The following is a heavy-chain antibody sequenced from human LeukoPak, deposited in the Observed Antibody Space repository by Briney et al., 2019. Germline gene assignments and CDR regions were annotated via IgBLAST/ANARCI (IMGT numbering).Heavy chain of an antibody. CDR2: INFKSGNT. D-gene: IGHD5-12*01. CDR3: ARGESHDHSGYSGKWFDP. CDR1: GNSFSNFD. Sequence: ASVKVSCQPSGNSFSNFDMNWVRQAPGQGLEWMGWINFKSGNTGDVQKFQGRVTITRNPSTSTVDMELSSLRSEDTAVYYCARGESHDHSGYSGKWFDPWGQGTLVTVSS. J-gene: IGHJ5*02. V-gene: IGHV1-8*01.